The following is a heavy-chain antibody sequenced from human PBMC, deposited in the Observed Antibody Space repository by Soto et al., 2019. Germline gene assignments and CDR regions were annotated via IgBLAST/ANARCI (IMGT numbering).Heavy chain of an antibody. CDR3: AKGRTSGSLYTDFEY. Sequence: EVQLLESGGGLVQPGGALRLSCAASGFTFSNYAMNWVRPAPGKGLEWVSDISSGGTSTYYADSVKGRFTISRDNSKNTVYMQMNSLRAEDTAVYYCAKGRTSGSLYTDFEYWGPGTLGTVSS. V-gene: IGHV3-23*01. CDR1: GFTFSNYA. J-gene: IGHJ4*02. D-gene: IGHD3-10*01. CDR2: ISSGGTST.